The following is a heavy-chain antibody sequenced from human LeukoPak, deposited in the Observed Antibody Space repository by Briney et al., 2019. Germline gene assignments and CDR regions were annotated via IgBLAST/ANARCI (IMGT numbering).Heavy chain of an antibody. CDR3: AAAGTYYYDSSGYRDY. J-gene: IGHJ4*02. V-gene: IGHV1-69*05. CDR1: GGTFSSYA. CDR2: IIPIFCTA. Sequence: SVKVSYKASGGTFSSYAISWVRQASGQGLEWMGRIIPIFCTANYAQKFQGRVTITTDGSTSTAYMELSSLRSEDTAVYYCAAAGTYYYDSSGYRDYWGQGTLVTVSS. D-gene: IGHD3-22*01.